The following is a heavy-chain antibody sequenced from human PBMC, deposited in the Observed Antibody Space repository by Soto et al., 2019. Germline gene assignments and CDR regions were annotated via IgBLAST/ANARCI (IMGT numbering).Heavy chain of an antibody. CDR3: ARVSEDTAMAGDY. CDR1: GGSISSGDYY. Sequence: PSETLSLTCTVSGGSISSGDYYWSWIRQPPGKGLEWIGYIYYSGSTYYNPSLKSRVTTSVDTSKNQFSLKLSSVTAADTAVYYCARVSEDTAMAGDYWGQGTLVTVSS. V-gene: IGHV4-30-4*01. CDR2: IYYSGST. J-gene: IGHJ4*02. D-gene: IGHD5-18*01.